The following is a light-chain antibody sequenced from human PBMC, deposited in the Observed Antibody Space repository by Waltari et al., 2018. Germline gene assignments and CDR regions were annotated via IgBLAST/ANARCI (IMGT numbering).Light chain of an antibody. CDR2: RDN. Sequence: QSVLTQPPSASGAPGQRVTISCSGSSSNIGSNTVDWYQQLPGTAPKLFIYRDNQRPSGVPDRFSGSKSGTSASLAISGLQSDDEADYYCAAWDDSLNGLFGGGTKLTVL. J-gene: IGLJ3*02. CDR3: AAWDDSLNGL. V-gene: IGLV1-44*01. CDR1: SSNIGSNT.